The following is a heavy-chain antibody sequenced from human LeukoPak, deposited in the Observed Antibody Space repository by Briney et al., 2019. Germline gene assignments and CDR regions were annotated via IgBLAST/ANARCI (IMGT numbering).Heavy chain of an antibody. J-gene: IGHJ4*02. CDR3: ARSASLMVEGDY. D-gene: IGHD4/OR15-4a*01. CDR1: GGSISSYY. V-gene: IGHV4-59*01. CDR2: IYYSGNT. Sequence: SETLSLTCTVSGGSISSYYWSGIRQPPGKGLEWIGYIYYSGNTNYNPSLKSRVTISVDTSKNQFSLKLSSVTAADTAVYYCARSASLMVEGDYWGQGTLVTVSS.